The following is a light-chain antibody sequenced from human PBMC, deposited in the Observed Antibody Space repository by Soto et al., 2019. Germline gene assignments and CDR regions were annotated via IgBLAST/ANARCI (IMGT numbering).Light chain of an antibody. CDR2: AAS. J-gene: IGKJ1*01. CDR1: QGIRSY. Sequence: DIQLTQSPSFLSASVGDRVTVTCRASQGIRSYLAWYQQKPGKAPKLLISAASTLQSGVPSRFSDSGSGTEFTLTISSLQPEDFAVYYCQQYNNWPWTFGQGTKVEIK. CDR3: QQYNNWPWT. V-gene: IGKV1-9*01.